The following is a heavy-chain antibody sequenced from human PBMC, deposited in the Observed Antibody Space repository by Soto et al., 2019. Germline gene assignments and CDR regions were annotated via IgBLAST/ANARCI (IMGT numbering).Heavy chain of an antibody. CDR1: GGSISSYY. CDR3: ARDRSGFWRCYHYSYYCLDV. CDR2: IYYSGST. Sequence: SETLSLTCTVSGGSISSYYLSWIRQPPGKGLEWIAYIYYSGSTNYNPSLKSRVTISVDTSKNQFYLKLSSVSAADTAVYYCARDRSGFWRCYHYSYYCLDVWGQGTTVTVSS. V-gene: IGHV4-59*01. J-gene: IGHJ6*02. D-gene: IGHD3-16*02.